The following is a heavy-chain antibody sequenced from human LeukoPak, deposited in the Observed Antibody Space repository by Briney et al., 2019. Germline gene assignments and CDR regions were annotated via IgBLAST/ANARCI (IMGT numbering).Heavy chain of an antibody. J-gene: IGHJ4*02. CDR1: GFTFSSYE. V-gene: IGHV3-48*03. Sequence: GGSLRLSCAASGFTFSSYEMNWVRQTPGKGLEWVSSISSSSSSSIYYADSVKGRFTISRDNAKNSLYLQMNSLRAEDMAVYYCARMLAFCFDYWGQGTLVTVSS. CDR3: ARMLAFCFDY. D-gene: IGHD3-3*02. CDR2: ISSSSSSSI.